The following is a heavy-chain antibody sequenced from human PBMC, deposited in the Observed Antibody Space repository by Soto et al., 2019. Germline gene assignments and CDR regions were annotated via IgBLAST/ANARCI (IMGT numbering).Heavy chain of an antibody. CDR3: AKDTYDILTGYAYYYGMDV. Sequence: SGFKLIRSFRNWCQQCRGNGFDWVSELSGSGGTTYYADSVKGRFTISRDNSKNTLYLQMNSLRAEDTAEYYCAKDTYDILTGYAYYYGMDVWGQGTMVYVSS. CDR2: LSGSGGTT. CDR1: GFKLIRSF. J-gene: IGHJ6*02. D-gene: IGHD3-9*01. V-gene: IGHV3-23*01.